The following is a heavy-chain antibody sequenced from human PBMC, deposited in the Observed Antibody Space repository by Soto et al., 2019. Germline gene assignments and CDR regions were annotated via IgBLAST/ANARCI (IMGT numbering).Heavy chain of an antibody. D-gene: IGHD2-8*02. Sequence: LRLSCASSVFPVSSYAIHWVRQAPGKGLEWVAVISYDGSNKYYADSVKGRFTISRDNSKNTLYLQMNSLRAEDTAVYYCARSRSTGSILQHWGQGTLVTVSS. CDR3: ARSRSTGSILQH. CDR1: VFPVSSYA. CDR2: ISYDGSNK. J-gene: IGHJ1*01. V-gene: IGHV3-30-3*01.